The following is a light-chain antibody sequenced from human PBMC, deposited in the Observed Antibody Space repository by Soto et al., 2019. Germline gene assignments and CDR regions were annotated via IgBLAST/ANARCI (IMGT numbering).Light chain of an antibody. CDR2: GVS. V-gene: IGKV3-15*01. J-gene: IGKJ3*01. CDR3: QQYNNWPTIFT. Sequence: EIVMTQSPATLSVSPGERATLSCRASQSVSSNLAWYQQKPGQAPRLLIFGVSTRATGIPARFSGSGSGTEFPLTISSLQSEDFAVYYCQQYNNWPTIFTFGPGTKVDIK. CDR1: QSVSSN.